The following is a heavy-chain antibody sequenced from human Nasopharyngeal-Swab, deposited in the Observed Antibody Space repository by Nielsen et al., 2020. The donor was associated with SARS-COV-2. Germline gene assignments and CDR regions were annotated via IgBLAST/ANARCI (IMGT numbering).Heavy chain of an antibody. Sequence: GESLKISCAASGFIFSDFYISWIRQAPGKGLEWLSYISSSGSTIYYADSVKGRFTISRDNAKNSLYLQMNSLRAEDTAVYYCARPLGHDYGDWGTFDYWGLGTLVTVSS. CDR2: ISSSGSTI. CDR3: ARPLGHDYGDWGTFDY. D-gene: IGHD4-17*01. V-gene: IGHV3-11*04. J-gene: IGHJ4*02. CDR1: GFIFSDFY.